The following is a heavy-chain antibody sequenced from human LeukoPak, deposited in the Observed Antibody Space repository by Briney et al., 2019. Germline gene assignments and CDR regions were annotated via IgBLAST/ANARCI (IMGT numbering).Heavy chain of an antibody. Sequence: SETLSLTCTVSGGSISSYYWSWIRQPPGKGLEWIGYIYYSGSTNYNPSLKSRVTISVDTSKNQFSLKLSSVTAADTAVYYCARATNSGCSNGDIWGPGTLVTVSS. CDR2: IYYSGST. J-gene: IGHJ3*02. D-gene: IGHD1-26*01. CDR1: GGSISSYY. CDR3: ARATNSGCSNGDI. V-gene: IGHV4-59*01.